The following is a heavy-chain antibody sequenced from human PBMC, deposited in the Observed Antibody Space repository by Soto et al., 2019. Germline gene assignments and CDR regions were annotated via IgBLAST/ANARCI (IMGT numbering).Heavy chain of an antibody. D-gene: IGHD1-7*01. V-gene: IGHV4-34*01. Sequence: QVQLQQWGAGLLKPSETLSLTCAVYGGSFSGYYWSWIRQPPGKGLEWIGEINHSGSTNYNPCLKSRVTISVDTSKNQFSLKLSSVTAADTSVYYCARGRSYNWNLSNFDYWGQGTLVTVSS. CDR1: GGSFSGYY. CDR2: INHSGST. J-gene: IGHJ4*02. CDR3: ARGRSYNWNLSNFDY.